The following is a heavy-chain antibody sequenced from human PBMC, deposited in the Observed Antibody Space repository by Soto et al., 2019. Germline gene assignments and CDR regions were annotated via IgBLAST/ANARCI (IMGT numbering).Heavy chain of an antibody. D-gene: IGHD6-13*01. CDR2: INPSGGST. CDR1: GYTFTSYY. J-gene: IGHJ3*02. CDR3: ASSRIAADDAFDI. V-gene: IGHV1-46*03. Sequence: ASVKVSCKASGYTFTSYYMHWVRQAPGQGLEWMGIINPSGGSTSYAQKFQGRVTMTRDTSTSTVYMELSSLRSEDTAVNYCASSRIAADDAFDIWGQGTMVTVSS.